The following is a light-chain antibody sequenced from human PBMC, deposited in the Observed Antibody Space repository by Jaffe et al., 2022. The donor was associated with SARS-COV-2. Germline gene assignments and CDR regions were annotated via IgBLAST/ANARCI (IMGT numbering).Light chain of an antibody. CDR3: QQYGTSPT. J-gene: IGKJ1*01. CDR2: GVS. V-gene: IGKV3-20*01. CDR1: QSISNNY. Sequence: EIVLTQSPGTLSLSPGERATLSCRASQSISNNYLAWYQQRPGQAPRLLIYGVSRRATGIPDRFSGSGSGTDFTLTIPRLEPEDFAVYYCQQYGTSPTFGQGTTVEIK.